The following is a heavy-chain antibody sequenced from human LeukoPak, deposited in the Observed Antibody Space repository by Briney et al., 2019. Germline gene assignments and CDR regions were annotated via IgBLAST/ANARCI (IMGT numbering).Heavy chain of an antibody. V-gene: IGHV3-48*01. CDR1: GFTFNTYT. J-gene: IGHJ4*02. Sequence: GGSLRLSCAASGFTFNTYTMNWVRQAPGKGLEWVSYISGSSGVIDYADSVRGRFTISRDNAKNSLYLQMNSLRAEDTAVYYCARGFTYYESSGQVPFDYWGQGTLVTVSS. CDR2: ISGSSGVI. CDR3: ARGFTYYESSGQVPFDY. D-gene: IGHD3-22*01.